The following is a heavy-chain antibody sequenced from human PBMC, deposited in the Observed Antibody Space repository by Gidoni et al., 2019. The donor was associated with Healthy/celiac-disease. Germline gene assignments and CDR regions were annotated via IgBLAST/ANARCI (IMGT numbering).Heavy chain of an antibody. J-gene: IGHJ3*02. V-gene: IGHV4-61*01. Sequence: QVQLQESGPGLVKPSETLSLTCTVSGGSVSIGSYYWSWIRQPPGKGLEWIGYIYYSGSTNDNPSLKSRVTISVDTSKNQFSLKLSSVTAADTAVYYCAREKGYYDSSGYIAFDIWGQGTMVTVSS. CDR3: AREKGYYDSSGYIAFDI. CDR2: IYYSGST. D-gene: IGHD3-22*01. CDR1: GGSVSIGSYY.